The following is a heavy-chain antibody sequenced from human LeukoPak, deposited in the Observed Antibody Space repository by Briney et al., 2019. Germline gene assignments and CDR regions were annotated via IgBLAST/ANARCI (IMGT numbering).Heavy chain of an antibody. J-gene: IGHJ4*02. Sequence: SETLSLTCAVYGGSFSGYYWSWIRQPPGKGLEWIGEINQSGSTNYNPSLKRRVTISVDKSKHQFPLKLSSVTAADPAVYYCARGLSRITMVRGVIDYWGQGTLVTVSS. CDR3: ARGLSRITMVRGVIDY. CDR2: INQSGST. D-gene: IGHD3-10*01. CDR1: GGSFSGYY. V-gene: IGHV4-34*01.